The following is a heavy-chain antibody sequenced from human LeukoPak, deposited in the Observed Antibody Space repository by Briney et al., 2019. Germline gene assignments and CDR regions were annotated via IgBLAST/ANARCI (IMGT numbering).Heavy chain of an antibody. J-gene: IGHJ4*02. V-gene: IGHV3-23*01. Sequence: GGSLRLSCAASGFTFSSYAMSWVRQAPGKGLEWVSAISGSGGSTYYADSVKGRFTISRDNAKNSLYLQMNSLRAEDTALYYCAKDDRGYGSGSYPLDYWGQGTLVTVSS. CDR1: GFTFSSYA. D-gene: IGHD3-10*01. CDR2: ISGSGGST. CDR3: AKDDRGYGSGSYPLDY.